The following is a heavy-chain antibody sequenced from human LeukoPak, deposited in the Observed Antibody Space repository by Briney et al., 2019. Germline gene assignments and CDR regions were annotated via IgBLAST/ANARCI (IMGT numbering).Heavy chain of an antibody. D-gene: IGHD6-13*01. V-gene: IGHV3-21*01. Sequence: GGSLRLSCAASGFTFSSYSMNWVRQATGKGLEWVSSISSSSSYIYYADSVKGRFTISRDNAKNSPYLQMNSLRAEDTAVYYCARVTAAAGWGDDYWGQGTLVTVSS. J-gene: IGHJ4*02. CDR3: ARVTAAAGWGDDY. CDR2: ISSSSSYI. CDR1: GFTFSSYS.